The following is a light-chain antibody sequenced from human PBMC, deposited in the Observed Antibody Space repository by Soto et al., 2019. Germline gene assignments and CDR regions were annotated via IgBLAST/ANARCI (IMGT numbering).Light chain of an antibody. CDR3: QQYNNWPGT. V-gene: IGKV3-15*01. CDR1: QSLNRD. Sequence: IVMTHSPATVAVSAVERATLSCRASQSLNRDLAWYQQKPGQSPRLLIFGASIRATGIPARFSGSGSGTEFTLTIGSLQSEDCALYYCQQYNNWPGTFGQGTKVDIK. J-gene: IGKJ1*01. CDR2: GAS.